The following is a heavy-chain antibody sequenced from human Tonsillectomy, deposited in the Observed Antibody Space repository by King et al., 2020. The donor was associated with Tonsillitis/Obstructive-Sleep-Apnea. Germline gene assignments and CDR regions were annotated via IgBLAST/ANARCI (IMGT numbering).Heavy chain of an antibody. Sequence: VQLVESGGGLIQPGGSLRLSCAASGFTVSSNYMSWVRQAPGKGLEWVSVIYSGGSTYYADSVKGRFTISRDNSKNTLYLQMNSLRAEDTAVYYCARDQLVLRSSYYMDVWGKGTTVTVSS. CDR1: GFTVSSNY. J-gene: IGHJ6*03. CDR2: IYSGGST. V-gene: IGHV3-53*01. D-gene: IGHD3-3*01. CDR3: ARDQLVLRSSYYMDV.